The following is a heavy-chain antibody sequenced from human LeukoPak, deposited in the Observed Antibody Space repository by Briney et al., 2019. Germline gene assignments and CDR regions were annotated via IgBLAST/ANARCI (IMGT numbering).Heavy chain of an antibody. Sequence: PGGSLRLSCAASGFTFSSYAMSWVRQAPGKGLEWVSAISGSGGSTYYADSVKGRFTISRDNSKNTLYLQMNSLRAEDTAVYYCAKDAGTLWGYYYYYYGMDVWGQGTTVTVSS. CDR1: GFTFSSYA. D-gene: IGHD3-16*01. J-gene: IGHJ6*02. CDR2: ISGSGGST. CDR3: AKDAGTLWGYYYYYYGMDV. V-gene: IGHV3-23*01.